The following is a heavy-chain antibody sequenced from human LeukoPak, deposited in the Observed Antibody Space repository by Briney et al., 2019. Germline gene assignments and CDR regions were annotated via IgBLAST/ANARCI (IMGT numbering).Heavy chain of an antibody. V-gene: IGHV4-39*01. J-gene: IGHJ4*02. Sequence: SETLSLTCSVSGGSLSSYYWGWIRQPPGKGLEWIGSIYYSGDTYYNPSLQSRVTLAVDTSKNQFSLKLSSVTAADTAVYYCARQVITWGVGIFDYWGQGTLVTVSS. CDR2: IYYSGDT. D-gene: IGHD3-10*01. CDR3: ARQVITWGVGIFDY. CDR1: GGSLSSYY.